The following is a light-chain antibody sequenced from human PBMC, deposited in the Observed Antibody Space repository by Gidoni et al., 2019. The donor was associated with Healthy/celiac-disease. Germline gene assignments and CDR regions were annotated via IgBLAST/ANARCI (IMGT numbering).Light chain of an antibody. CDR2: KDS. V-gene: IGLV3-25*03. CDR3: QSADSSGGWV. Sequence: SYELTQPPPVSVSPGQTARITCSGAALPKQYAYWYQQKPGQAPVLVIYKDSERPSGIPERFSGSSSGTTVTLTISGVQAEDEADYYCQSADSSGGWVFGGGTKLTVL. CDR1: ALPKQY. J-gene: IGLJ3*02.